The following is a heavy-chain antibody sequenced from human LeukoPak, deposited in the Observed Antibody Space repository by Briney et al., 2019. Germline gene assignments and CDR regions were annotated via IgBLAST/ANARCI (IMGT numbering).Heavy chain of an antibody. J-gene: IGHJ4*02. Sequence: PGGSLILSCAASGFTFSNAWMSWVRQAPGKGLEWVGHIKSKTDGGTTNYAAPVKGRFTISRDDSKNTLYLQMNSLKTEDTAVYYCTTSDCSSTSCYRVRFDYWGQGTLVTVSS. CDR2: IKSKTDGGTT. D-gene: IGHD2-2*02. CDR1: GFTFSNAW. CDR3: TTSDCSSTSCYRVRFDY. V-gene: IGHV3-15*01.